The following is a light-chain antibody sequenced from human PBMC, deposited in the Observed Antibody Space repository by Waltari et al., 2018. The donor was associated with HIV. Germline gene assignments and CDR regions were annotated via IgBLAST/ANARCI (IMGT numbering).Light chain of an antibody. CDR2: RNK. Sequence: QSVLTQPPSASGTPGPRITISCSGSSSKIGSSYVHWYQPLQGTAPKLLIYRNKLRASGVPARFSGSKSGTSASLAIRWLRSEDEADYYCVTWADRSSGPVVFGGGTKVTVL. V-gene: IGLV1-47*01. CDR3: VTWADRSSGPVV. CDR1: SSKIGSSY. J-gene: IGLJ2*01.